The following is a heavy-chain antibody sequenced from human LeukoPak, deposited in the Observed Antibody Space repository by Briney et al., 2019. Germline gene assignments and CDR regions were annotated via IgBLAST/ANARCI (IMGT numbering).Heavy chain of an antibody. CDR2: IYTSGST. J-gene: IGHJ6*03. V-gene: IGHV4-4*07. Sequence: SETLSLTCTVSGGSISSYYWSWIRQPAGKGLEWIGRIYTSGSTNYNPSLKSRVTMSVDTSKNQFSLKLSSVTAADTAVYYCARVYGSGSYYNGYYYYYMDVWGKGTTVTISS. D-gene: IGHD3-10*01. CDR1: GGSISSYY. CDR3: ARVYGSGSYYNGYYYYYMDV.